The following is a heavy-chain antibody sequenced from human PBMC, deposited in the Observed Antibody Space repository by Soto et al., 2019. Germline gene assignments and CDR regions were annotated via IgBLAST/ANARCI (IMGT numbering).Heavy chain of an antibody. CDR2: ISVSGGRT. D-gene: IGHD2-21*01. CDR1: GFTFSNSA. CDR3: ARDVTFCGDNCFSFSDY. V-gene: IGHV3-23*01. J-gene: IGHJ4*02. Sequence: GGSLRLSCAASGFTFSNSAMGWVRQAPGKGLEWISSISVSGGRTYYADSVKGRFTISRDNSKSTLFLQMNSLRGEDTAVYFCARDVTFCGDNCFSFSDYWGQGTLVSVSS.